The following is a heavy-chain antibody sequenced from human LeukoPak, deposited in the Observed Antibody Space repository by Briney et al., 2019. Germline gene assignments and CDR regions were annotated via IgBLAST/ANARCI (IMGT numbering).Heavy chain of an antibody. V-gene: IGHV3-30*03. CDR3: ARVFGRYDILTGYFDY. CDR2: ISCDGTSQ. D-gene: IGHD3-9*01. J-gene: IGHJ4*02. Sequence: GGSLRLSCAASGFIFNNYGMQWVRQTPGKGLEWVTVISCDGTSQYYADSVKGRFTISRDNSKNTLYLQMNSLRAEDTAVYYCARVFGRYDILTGYFDYWGQGTLVTVSS. CDR1: GFIFNNYG.